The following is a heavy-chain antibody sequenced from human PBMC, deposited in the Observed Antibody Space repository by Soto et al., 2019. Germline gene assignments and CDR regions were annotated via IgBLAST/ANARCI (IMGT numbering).Heavy chain of an antibody. Sequence: QVQLVQSGAEVKKPGSSVKVSCKASGGTFSTYTITWLRQAPGQGLEWMGGIIPIFGTANYPQKFQGRVTITADESTSSAVMEMSSLRSEATAVYYCARSQDSSGYWNNCFDPWGQGTLVTVSS. CDR1: GGTFSTYT. D-gene: IGHD3-22*01. J-gene: IGHJ5*02. CDR3: ARSQDSSGYWNNCFDP. V-gene: IGHV1-69*01. CDR2: IIPIFGTA.